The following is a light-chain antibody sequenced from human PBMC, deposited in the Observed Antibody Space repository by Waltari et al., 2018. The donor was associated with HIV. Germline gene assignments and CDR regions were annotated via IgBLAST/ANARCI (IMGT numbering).Light chain of an antibody. Sequence: SYELTQPPSVSVSPGQPASINCSGHKLGDNYASWYQQKPGRAPLLVIYQDTKRPSGIPERFSGSNSGNTAALTISGTQAMEEADYYCQAWDSSTAVVFGGGTKLTVL. CDR1: KLGDNY. V-gene: IGLV3-1*01. CDR2: QDT. J-gene: IGLJ2*01. CDR3: QAWDSSTAVV.